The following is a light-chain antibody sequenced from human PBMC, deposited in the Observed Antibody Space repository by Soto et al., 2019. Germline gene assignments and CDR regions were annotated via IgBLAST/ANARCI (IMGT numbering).Light chain of an antibody. CDR3: QSSERDQRV. J-gene: IGLJ3*02. V-gene: IGLV6-57*04. Sequence: NFMLTQPHSLSESPGKTVIISCTSSSGDIASNYVQWYQQRPGSAPTTVIYEDNQRPSGVPDRFSGSIDSSSNSASLTISGRKTEDEADYYCQSSERDQRVFGGGTKLTVL. CDR2: EDN. CDR1: SGDIASNY.